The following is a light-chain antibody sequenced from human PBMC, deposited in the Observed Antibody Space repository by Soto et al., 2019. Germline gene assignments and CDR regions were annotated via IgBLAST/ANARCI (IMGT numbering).Light chain of an antibody. CDR1: KNDIGLYDF. CDR2: EVV. Sequence: QSVLTQPPSASGSPGQSVTISCPGTKNDIGLYDFVSWYQHNPGKAPRLIIYEVVQRPSGVPDRFSGSKSGNTAALTVSGLRAADEADYFCKSYAGSNTYVFGSGTKVTVL. CDR3: KSYAGSNTYV. V-gene: IGLV2-8*01. J-gene: IGLJ1*01.